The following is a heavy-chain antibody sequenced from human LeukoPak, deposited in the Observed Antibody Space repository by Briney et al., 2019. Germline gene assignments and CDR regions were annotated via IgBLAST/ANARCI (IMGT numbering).Heavy chain of an antibody. Sequence: GGSLRLSCAASRFTFSSYSMNWVRQAPGKGLEWVSYISSSSSSIYYADSVKGRFTISRDNAKNSLYLQMNSLRVEDTAVYYCVRQLASWGQGTLVTVSS. J-gene: IGHJ5*02. D-gene: IGHD1-1*01. V-gene: IGHV3-48*01. CDR2: ISSSSSSI. CDR1: RFTFSSYS. CDR3: VRQLAS.